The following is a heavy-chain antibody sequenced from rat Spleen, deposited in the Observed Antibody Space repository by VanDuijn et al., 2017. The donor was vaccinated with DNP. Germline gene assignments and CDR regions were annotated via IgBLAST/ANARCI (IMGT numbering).Heavy chain of an antibody. CDR1: RITFSDHN. CDR2: ITYDGGNT. J-gene: IGHJ2*01. Sequence: EVQLVESDGGLVQPGRSLKLSCEVSRITFSDHNMAWVRQTPTKGLEWVASITYDGGNTYYRDSVKGRFTISRDLARSSLYLQMDSLRSEDTATYYCARWSRYFDYWGQGVMVTVSS. D-gene: IGHD1-12*02. V-gene: IGHV5-20*01. CDR3: ARWSRYFDY.